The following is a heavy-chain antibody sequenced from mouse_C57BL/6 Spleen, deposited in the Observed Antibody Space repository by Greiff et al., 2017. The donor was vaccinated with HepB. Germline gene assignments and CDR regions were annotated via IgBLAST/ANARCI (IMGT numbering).Heavy chain of an antibody. J-gene: IGHJ2*01. V-gene: IGHV1-26*01. D-gene: IGHD1-1*02. CDR2: INPNNGGT. Sequence: EVQLQQSGPELVKPGASVKISCKASGYTFTDYYMNWVKQSHGKSLEWIGDINPNNGGTSYNQKFKGKATLTVDKSSSTAYMELRSLTSEDSAVYYCARGGGYSFDCWGQGTTLTVSS. CDR1: GYTFTDYY. CDR3: ARGGGYSFDC.